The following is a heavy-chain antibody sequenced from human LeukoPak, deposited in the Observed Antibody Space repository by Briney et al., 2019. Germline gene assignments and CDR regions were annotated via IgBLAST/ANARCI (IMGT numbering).Heavy chain of an antibody. Sequence: EASVKVSCKASGYTFTSYGISWVRQAPGQGLEWMGGIIPIFGTANYAQKFQGRVTITADESTSTAYMELSSLRSEDTAVYYCARVRVFGNDAFDIWGQGTMVTVSS. J-gene: IGHJ3*02. CDR1: GYTFTSYG. CDR2: IIPIFGTA. V-gene: IGHV1-69*13. D-gene: IGHD3-16*01. CDR3: ARVRVFGNDAFDI.